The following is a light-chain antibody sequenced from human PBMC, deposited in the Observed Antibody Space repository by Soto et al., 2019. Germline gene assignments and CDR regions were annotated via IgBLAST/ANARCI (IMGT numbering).Light chain of an antibody. CDR3: QQYGSSPRT. J-gene: IGKJ1*01. CDR2: GAS. V-gene: IGKV3-20*01. Sequence: EIVLTQSPGALSLSPGERATLSCGASQSVSSSYLAWYQQKPGQAPRLLIYGASTRASGIPDRFSGSGCGTEFTLTISRLEPEDFAVYYCQQYGSSPRTFGQGTKVEIK. CDR1: QSVSSSY.